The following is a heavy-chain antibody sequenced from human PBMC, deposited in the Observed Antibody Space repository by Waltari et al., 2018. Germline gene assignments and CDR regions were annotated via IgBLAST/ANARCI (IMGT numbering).Heavy chain of an antibody. Sequence: QVQLQESGPGLVKPSETLSLTCTVSGGSLSSYYWRWIRQPAGKGLEWVGRIYTSGSTHCNPASEIRVTMSGDTSTNQCSLKRSAGTAADPAVYDCARDHYSYSKIGYYFDYWGQGTLVTVSS. CDR1: GGSLSSYY. CDR3: ARDHYSYSKIGYYFDY. D-gene: IGHD6-13*01. J-gene: IGHJ4*02. V-gene: IGHV4-4*07. CDR2: IYTSGST.